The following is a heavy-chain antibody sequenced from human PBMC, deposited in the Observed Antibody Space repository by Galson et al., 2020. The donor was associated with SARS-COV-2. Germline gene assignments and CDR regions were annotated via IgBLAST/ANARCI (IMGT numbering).Heavy chain of an antibody. D-gene: IGHD3-22*01. CDR2: IYYSGST. J-gene: IGHJ4*02. CDR3: ASDSSDPYYFDY. CDR1: GGSISSGGYY. Sequence: SETLSLTCTVSGGSISSGGYYWSWIRQHPGKGLEWIGYIYYSGSTYYNPSLKSRVTISVDTSKNQFSLKLSSVTAADTAVYYCASDSSDPYYFDYWGQGTLVTVSS. V-gene: IGHV4-31*03.